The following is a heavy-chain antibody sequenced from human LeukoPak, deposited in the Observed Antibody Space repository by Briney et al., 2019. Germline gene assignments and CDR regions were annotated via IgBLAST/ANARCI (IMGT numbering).Heavy chain of an antibody. CDR3: ARNYYDSSGYHYFDY. CDR2: INSDGSYT. CDR1: GFTLSSYW. J-gene: IGHJ4*02. D-gene: IGHD3-22*01. V-gene: IGHV3-74*01. Sequence: GGSLRLSCAASGFTLSSYWMHWVRQAPGKGLVWVSHINSDGSYTSYADSVKGRFTISRDNARNTLFLQMNSLRAEDTAVYYCARNYYDSSGYHYFDYWGQGDLVAVSS.